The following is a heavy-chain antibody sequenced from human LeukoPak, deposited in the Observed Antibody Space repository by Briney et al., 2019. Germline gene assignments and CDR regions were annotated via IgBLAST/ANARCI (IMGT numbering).Heavy chain of an antibody. D-gene: IGHD3-22*01. J-gene: IGHJ4*02. CDR1: GFTFSNYV. CDR2: ISGSGGST. V-gene: IGHV3-23*01. Sequence: GGSLRLSCAASGFTFSNYVMSWVRQAPGKGLEWVSAISGSGGSTYYADSVKGRFTISRDNSKNTLYLQMNSLRAEDTAVYYCAKDWEGNDYDSSGYYGYWGQGTLVTVSS. CDR3: AKDWEGNDYDSSGYYGY.